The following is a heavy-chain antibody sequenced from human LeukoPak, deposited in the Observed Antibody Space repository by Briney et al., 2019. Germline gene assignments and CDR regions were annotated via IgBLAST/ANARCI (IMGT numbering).Heavy chain of an antibody. Sequence: GGSLRLSCAASGFTVSSNYMSWVRQAPGKGLECVSVIYGDGTTYYADSVKGRFTISRDNPKNALYLQMNSLRAEDTAVYYCASAYYYGISAGFDYWGQGTLVTVSS. V-gene: IGHV3-66*02. CDR3: ASAYYYGISAGFDY. CDR2: IYGDGTT. D-gene: IGHD3-22*01. CDR1: GFTVSSNY. J-gene: IGHJ4*02.